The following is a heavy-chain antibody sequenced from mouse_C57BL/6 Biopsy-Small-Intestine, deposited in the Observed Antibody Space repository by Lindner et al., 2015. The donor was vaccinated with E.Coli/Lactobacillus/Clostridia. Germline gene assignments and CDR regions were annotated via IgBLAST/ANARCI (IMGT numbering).Heavy chain of an antibody. D-gene: IGHD1-1*01. CDR3: ARDSHYYGSSYGGNYFDY. CDR1: GYSITSGYD. CDR2: ISYSGST. Sequence: VQLQESGPGMVKPSQSLSLTCTVTGYSITSGYDWHWIRHFPGNKLEWMGYISYSGSTNYNPSLKSRISITHDTSKNHFFLKLNSVTTEDTATYYCARDSHYYGSSYGGNYFDYWGQGTTLTVSS. V-gene: IGHV3-1*01. J-gene: IGHJ2*01.